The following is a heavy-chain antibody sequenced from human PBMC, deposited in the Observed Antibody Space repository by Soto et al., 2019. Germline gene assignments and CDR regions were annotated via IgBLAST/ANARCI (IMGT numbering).Heavy chain of an antibody. V-gene: IGHV1-3*01. CDR2: INAGNGNT. Sequence: ASVKVSCKASGYTFIKYGIAWVRQAPGQRLEWMGWINAGNGNTKYSQKFQGRVTITRDTSASTAYMELSSLRSEDTAVYYCARDLQADYWGQGTLVTVS. J-gene: IGHJ4*02. CDR1: GYTFIKYG. CDR3: ARDLQADY.